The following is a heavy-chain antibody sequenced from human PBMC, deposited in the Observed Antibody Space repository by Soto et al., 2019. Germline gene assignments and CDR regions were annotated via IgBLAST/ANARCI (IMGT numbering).Heavy chain of an antibody. D-gene: IGHD6-19*01. CDR1: GYTFTSYA. V-gene: IGHV1-3*01. J-gene: IGHJ2*01. Sequence: QVQLVQSGAEVKKPGASVKVSCKASGYTFTSYAMPWVRQAPGQRLEWMGWSNAGNGNTKYSQKFQGRVTITRDTSASTAYMELSSLRSEDTAVYNCARDSVAVSGAHWYFDLWGRGTLVTVSS. CDR2: SNAGNGNT. CDR3: ARDSVAVSGAHWYFDL.